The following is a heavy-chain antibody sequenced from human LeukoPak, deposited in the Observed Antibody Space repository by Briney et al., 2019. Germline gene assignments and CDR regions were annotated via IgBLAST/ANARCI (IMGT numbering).Heavy chain of an antibody. J-gene: IGHJ4*02. CDR2: INPNSGGT. CDR1: GYTFTSYG. V-gene: IGHV1-2*02. CDR3: ARDRYDSSGYRFDY. Sequence: ASVKVSCKASGYTFTSYGISWVRQAPGQGLEWMGWINPNSGGTNYAQKFQGRVTMTRDTSISTAYMELSRLRSEDTAVYYCARDRYDSSGYRFDYWGQGTLVTVSS. D-gene: IGHD3-22*01.